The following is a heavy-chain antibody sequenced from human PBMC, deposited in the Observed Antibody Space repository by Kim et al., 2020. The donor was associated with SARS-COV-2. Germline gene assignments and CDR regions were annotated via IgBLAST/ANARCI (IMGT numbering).Heavy chain of an antibody. Sequence: SETLSLTCAVYGGSFSGYYWSWIRQPPGKGLEWIGEINHSGSTNYNPSLKSRVTISVVTSKNQFSLKLSSVTAADTAVYYCARALVRGIYGMDVWGQGTTVTVSS. CDR1: GGSFSGYY. J-gene: IGHJ6*02. V-gene: IGHV4-34*01. CDR3: ARALVRGIYGMDV. CDR2: INHSGST. D-gene: IGHD3-10*01.